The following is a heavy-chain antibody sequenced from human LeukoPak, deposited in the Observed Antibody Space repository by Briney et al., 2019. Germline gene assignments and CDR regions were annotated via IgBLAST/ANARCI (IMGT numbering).Heavy chain of an antibody. D-gene: IGHD6-13*01. J-gene: IGHJ3*02. Sequence: GGSLSLLCAACGFTFSDYYMRWIRQAPGKGLEGVSYISSCSSYIYYADSVKGRFTISRDNAKNSLYLQVNSLRAEDTAVYYCARAPVAAAGTKWAHAFDIWGQGTMVTVSS. CDR2: ISSCSSYI. CDR1: GFTFSDYY. V-gene: IGHV3-11*06. CDR3: ARAPVAAAGTKWAHAFDI.